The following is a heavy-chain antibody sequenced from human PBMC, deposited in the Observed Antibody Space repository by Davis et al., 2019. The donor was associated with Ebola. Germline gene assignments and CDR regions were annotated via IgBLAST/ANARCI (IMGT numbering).Heavy chain of an antibody. CDR1: GYTFTSYG. CDR3: ARGSGARVWPSQPWFDP. Sequence: ASVKVSCKASGYTFTSYGISWVRQAPGQGLEWMGWINPNSGGTNYAQKFQGWVTMTRDTSISTAYMELSRLRSDDTAVYYCARGSGARVWPSQPWFDPWGQGTLVTVSS. J-gene: IGHJ5*02. CDR2: INPNSGGT. V-gene: IGHV1-2*04. D-gene: IGHD3-16*01.